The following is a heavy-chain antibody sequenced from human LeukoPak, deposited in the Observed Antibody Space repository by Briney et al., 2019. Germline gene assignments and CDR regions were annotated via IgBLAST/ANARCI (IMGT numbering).Heavy chain of an antibody. CDR1: GGSFSGYY. Sequence: SETLSLTCAVYGGSFSGYYWSWIRQPPGKGLEWIGEINHSGSTNYNPSLKSRVTISVDTSKNQFSLKLSSVTAADTDVYYCARFGSTSYYLKDWFDPWGQGTLVTVSS. V-gene: IGHV4-34*01. D-gene: IGHD2-2*01. CDR2: INHSGST. CDR3: ARFGSTSYYLKDWFDP. J-gene: IGHJ5*02.